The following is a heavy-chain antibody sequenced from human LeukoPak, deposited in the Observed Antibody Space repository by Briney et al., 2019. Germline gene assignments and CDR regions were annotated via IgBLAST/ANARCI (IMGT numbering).Heavy chain of an antibody. Sequence: GGSLRLSCAASGFTFSNAWMSWVRQAPGKGLEWVGRIKSKTGGGTTDYAAPVKGRFAISRDDSKNTLYLQMNSLKTEDTAVYYCTTASGYAWYYYYYYGMDVWGKGTTVTVSS. V-gene: IGHV3-15*01. CDR1: GFTFSNAW. CDR3: TTASGYAWYYYYYYGMDV. CDR2: IKSKTGGGTT. D-gene: IGHD5-12*01. J-gene: IGHJ6*04.